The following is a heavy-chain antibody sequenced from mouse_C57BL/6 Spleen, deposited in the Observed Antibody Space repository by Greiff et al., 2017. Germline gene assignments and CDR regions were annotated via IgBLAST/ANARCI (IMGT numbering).Heavy chain of an antibody. J-gene: IGHJ2*01. CDR1: GFSLTSYG. CDR3: AKTDSSGYGSYYFDY. Sequence: VKLMESGPGLVQPSQSLSITCTVSGFSLTSYGVHWVRQSPGKGLEWLGVIWRGGSTDYNAAFMSRLSITKDNSKSQVFFKMNSLQADDTAIYYCAKTDSSGYGSYYFDYWGQGTTLTVSS. CDR2: IWRGGST. V-gene: IGHV2-5*01. D-gene: IGHD3-2*02.